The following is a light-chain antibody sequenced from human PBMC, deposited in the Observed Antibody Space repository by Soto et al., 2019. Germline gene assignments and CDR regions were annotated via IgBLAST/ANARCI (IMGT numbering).Light chain of an antibody. V-gene: IGKV1-5*01. CDR1: QSISSR. Sequence: GDRVTITCRASQSISSRLAWYQQKPGKAPTLLIHDAFSLESGVPSSFSRSGSGTKFTLTIITLQPVFFATDYRQKLHSYSQTLGQG. CDR3: QKLHSYSQT. CDR2: DAF. J-gene: IGKJ1*01.